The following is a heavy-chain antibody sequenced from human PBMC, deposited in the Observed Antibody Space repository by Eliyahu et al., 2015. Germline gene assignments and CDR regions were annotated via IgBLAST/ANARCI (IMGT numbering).Heavy chain of an antibody. D-gene: IGHD5-12*01. CDR2: XNQDGSQK. V-gene: IGHV3-7*01. CDR3: VRDGCSLSTCQGRDAFSF. Sequence: EVQLVESGGGLAVPGGSLRLSCVVXGITFSXTWMXWVRQAPGKGLXXVAXXNQDGSQKYYVXSGKGXFTISRDNARNTLFLQMSSLRAEDTATYYCVRDGCSLSTCQGRDAFSFWGQGTVVTVSS. J-gene: IGHJ3*01. CDR1: GITFSXTW.